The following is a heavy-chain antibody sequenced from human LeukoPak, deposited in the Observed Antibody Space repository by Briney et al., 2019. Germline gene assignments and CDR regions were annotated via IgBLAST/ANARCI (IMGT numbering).Heavy chain of an antibody. CDR1: GFNFSSAS. CDR3: TTGHLDDSFEF. J-gene: IGHJ4*02. CDR2: LKRTIDGVTA. Sequence: GGSLRLSCAASGFNFSSASLTWVRQAPGKRLEWIGYLKRTIDGVTADYVNSVIDRFTISADDSKNTLYLQISRLNIEDTAVYYCTTGHLDDSFEFWGQGILVTVSS. V-gene: IGHV3-15*01. D-gene: IGHD1-1*01.